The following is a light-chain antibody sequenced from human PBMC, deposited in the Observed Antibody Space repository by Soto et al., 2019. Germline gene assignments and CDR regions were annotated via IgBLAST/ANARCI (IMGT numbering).Light chain of an antibody. J-gene: IGLJ1*01. CDR1: SSDVGGYHY. Sequence: QSALTQPASVSGSPGQSITISCTGTSSDVGGYHYVSWYQQYPGKAPKVMIYDVSNRPSGVSNRFSGSKSGTTASLTISGLQADDEADYYSSSYTTLTTYVSGTGTNLTVL. CDR3: SSYTTLTTYV. V-gene: IGLV2-14*01. CDR2: DVS.